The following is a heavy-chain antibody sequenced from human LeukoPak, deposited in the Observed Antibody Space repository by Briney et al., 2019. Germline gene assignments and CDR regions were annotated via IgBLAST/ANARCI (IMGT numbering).Heavy chain of an antibody. CDR3: ATRDRNNGVDY. D-gene: IGHD2-8*01. Sequence: GGTLRLSCAVSEFTVYNSYMSWVRQAPGKGLEWVSIIYSGGDTFYVDSVKGRFTISRDKSKNTVYLQMNSLRAEDTAVYYCATRDRNNGVDYWGQGTQVTVSS. V-gene: IGHV3-53*01. CDR1: EFTVYNSY. CDR2: IYSGGDT. J-gene: IGHJ4*02.